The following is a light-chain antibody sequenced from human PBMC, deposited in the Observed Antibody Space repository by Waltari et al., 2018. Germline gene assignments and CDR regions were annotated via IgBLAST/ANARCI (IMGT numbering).Light chain of an antibody. Sequence: QPALTQPASVSESPGQSFPISCTGTSHAIGASHYVPWYQHHPGKAPKLLIYDVNTRPSGVSSRFSGSKFGNKAFLTISGLQAEDEADYYCSSFTTNTTRIFGGGTKLTVL. J-gene: IGLJ2*01. CDR2: DVN. V-gene: IGLV2-14*03. CDR3: SSFTTNTTRI. CDR1: SHAIGASHY.